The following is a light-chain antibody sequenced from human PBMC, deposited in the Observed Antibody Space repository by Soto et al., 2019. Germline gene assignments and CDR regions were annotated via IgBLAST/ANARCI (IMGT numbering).Light chain of an antibody. J-gene: IGKJ1*01. CDR3: QQYRT. Sequence: VLTQSPGTLSLSPGGRATLSCRASQSVSSSSLAWYQQNPGQAPRLLIYEASSRATGIPDRFSGSGSGTDFTLTISRLEPEDFAVYYCQQYRTFGQGTKVDIK. V-gene: IGKV3-20*01. CDR2: EAS. CDR1: QSVSSSS.